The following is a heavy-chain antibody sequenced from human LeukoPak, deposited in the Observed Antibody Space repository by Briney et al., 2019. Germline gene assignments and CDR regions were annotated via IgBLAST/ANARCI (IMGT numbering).Heavy chain of an antibody. CDR3: ARVFPPYSGSYFFDY. CDR2: IYHSGST. J-gene: IGHJ4*02. CDR1: GYSISSGYY. D-gene: IGHD1-26*01. Sequence: PSETLSLTCTVSGYSISSGYYWGWIRQPPGEGLEWIGSIYHSGSTYYNPSLKSRVTISVDTSKNQFSLKLSSVTAADTAVYYCARVFPPYSGSYFFDYWGQGTLVTVSS. V-gene: IGHV4-38-2*02.